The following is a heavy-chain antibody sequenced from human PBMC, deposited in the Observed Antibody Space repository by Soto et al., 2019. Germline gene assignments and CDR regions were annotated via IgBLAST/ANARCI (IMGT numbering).Heavy chain of an antibody. Sequence: ASVKVSCKASGYTFTSYAMHWVRQAPGQRLEWMGWINAGNGNTKYSQKFQGRVTITRDTSASTAYMELSSLRSEDTAVYYCARSYCSGGSCYRPVDYWGQGTLVTVSS. CDR1: GYTFTSYA. J-gene: IGHJ4*02. CDR3: ARSYCSGGSCYRPVDY. V-gene: IGHV1-3*01. D-gene: IGHD2-15*01. CDR2: INAGNGNT.